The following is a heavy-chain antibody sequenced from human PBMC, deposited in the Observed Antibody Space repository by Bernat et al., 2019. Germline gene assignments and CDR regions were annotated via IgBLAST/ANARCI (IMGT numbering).Heavy chain of an antibody. CDR3: AKASGSYYGRGAFDI. V-gene: IGHV3-23*04. CDR2: ISQSGGST. Sequence: EVQVVESGGGLVQPGGSLKVSCAASRFTISSYAMSWVRQAPGKGLEWVSGISQSGGSTNYADSVKGRFTISRDNSKNTLYLQMNSLRAEDTALYYCAKASGSYYGRGAFDIWGQGTMVTVSS. CDR1: RFTISSYA. J-gene: IGHJ3*02. D-gene: IGHD1-26*01.